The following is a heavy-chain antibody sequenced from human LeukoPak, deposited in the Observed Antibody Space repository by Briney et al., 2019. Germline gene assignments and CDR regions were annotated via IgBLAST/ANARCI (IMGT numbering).Heavy chain of an antibody. J-gene: IGHJ6*04. V-gene: IGHV3-48*03. CDR3: AELGITMIGGV. CDR2: ISSSGSTI. Sequence: GGSLRLSCAASGFTFNSYEMNWVRQAPGKGLEGVSYISSSGSTIYYADSVKGRFNISRDNDKKSLYLQMNSLRAEDTAVYYCAELGITMIGGVWGKGTTVTISS. CDR1: GFTFNSYE. D-gene: IGHD3-10*02.